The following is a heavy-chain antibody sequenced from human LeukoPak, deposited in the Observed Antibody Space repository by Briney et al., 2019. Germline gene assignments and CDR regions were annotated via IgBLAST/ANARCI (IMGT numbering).Heavy chain of an antibody. D-gene: IGHD6-6*01. CDR2: ISSSGSTI. CDR1: GFTFSSYE. CDR3: AREYSSSSDY. J-gene: IGHJ4*02. Sequence: HPGGSLRLSCAASGFTFSSYEMNWVRQAPGKGLEWVSYISSSGSTIYYADSVKGRFSISRDNAKNSLYLQMNSLRAEDTAVYYCAREYSSSSDYWGQGTLVTVSS. V-gene: IGHV3-48*03.